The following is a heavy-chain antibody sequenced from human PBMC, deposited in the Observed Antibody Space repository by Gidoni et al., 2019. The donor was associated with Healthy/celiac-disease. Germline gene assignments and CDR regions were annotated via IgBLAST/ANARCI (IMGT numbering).Heavy chain of an antibody. CDR2: ISYDGSNK. J-gene: IGHJ4*02. CDR3: ARDQFEGYSSSSLFDY. V-gene: IGHV3-30-3*01. Sequence: QVQLVESGGGVVQPGRSLRLSCAASGFTFSSYAMHWVRQAPGKGLEWVAVISYDGSNKYYADSVKGRFTISRDNSKNTLYLQMNSLRAEDTAVYYCARDQFEGYSSSSLFDYWGRGTLVTVSS. CDR1: GFTFSSYA. D-gene: IGHD6-6*01.